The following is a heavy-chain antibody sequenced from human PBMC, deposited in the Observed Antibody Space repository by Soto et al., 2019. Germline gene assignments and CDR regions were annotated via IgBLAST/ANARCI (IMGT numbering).Heavy chain of an antibody. CDR2: IYWDDDK. Sequence: QITLKESGPTLVKPTQTLTLTCTFSGFSLRTTGVGVGWIRQPPGKALEWLALIYWDDDKRYSPSLKSRLTITEDTSKNQVVLTMTNMDPVDTATYYCVHRPYYDFLTGYDAFDIWGQGTMVTVSS. J-gene: IGHJ3*02. D-gene: IGHD3-9*01. CDR1: GFSLRTTGVG. CDR3: VHRPYYDFLTGYDAFDI. V-gene: IGHV2-5*02.